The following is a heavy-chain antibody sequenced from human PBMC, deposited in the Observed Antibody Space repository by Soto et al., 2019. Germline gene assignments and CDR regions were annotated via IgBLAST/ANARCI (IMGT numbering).Heavy chain of an antibody. Sequence: GGSLRLSCAASGFTFSSYGMHWVRQAPGKGLEWVAVIWYDGSNKYYADSVKGRFTISRDNSKNTLYLQMNSLRAEDTAVYYCARDRISYSSSWYSYFDYWGQGTLVTVSS. CDR2: IWYDGSNK. CDR1: GFTFSSYG. D-gene: IGHD6-13*01. CDR3: ARDRISYSSSWYSYFDY. J-gene: IGHJ4*02. V-gene: IGHV3-33*01.